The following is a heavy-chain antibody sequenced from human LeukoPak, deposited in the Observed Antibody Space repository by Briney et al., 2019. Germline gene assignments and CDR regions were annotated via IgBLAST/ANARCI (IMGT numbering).Heavy chain of an antibody. CDR3: ATLDRVRSITMIVGGFDY. Sequence: ASVKVSCKVSGYTLTELSMHWVRQAPGKGLEWMGGFDPEDGETIYEQKFQGRVTMTEDTSTDTAYMELSSLRSEDTAVYYCATLDRVRSITMIVGGFDYWGQGTLVTVSS. D-gene: IGHD3-22*01. CDR2: FDPEDGET. V-gene: IGHV1-24*01. J-gene: IGHJ4*02. CDR1: GYTLTELS.